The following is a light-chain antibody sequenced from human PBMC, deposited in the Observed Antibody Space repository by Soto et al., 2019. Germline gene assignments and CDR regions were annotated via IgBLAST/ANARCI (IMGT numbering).Light chain of an antibody. CDR2: DAS. Sequence: EIVLTHSPATLSVSPGERATLSCRASQSVGSNLAWYQQRPGQPPRLLIYDASTRATYIPARFSGGGSGTEFTLTISSLQSEDFAVYYCQQYNNWSYTFGQGTKLQIK. V-gene: IGKV3-15*01. CDR1: QSVGSN. CDR3: QQYNNWSYT. J-gene: IGKJ2*01.